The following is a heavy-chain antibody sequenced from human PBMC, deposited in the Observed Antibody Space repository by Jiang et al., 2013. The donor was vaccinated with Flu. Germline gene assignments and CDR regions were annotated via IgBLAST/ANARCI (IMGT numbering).Heavy chain of an antibody. D-gene: IGHD4-17*01. CDR3: ARDRRAWRTVDAFDI. V-gene: IGHV7-4-1*02. J-gene: IGHJ3*02. Sequence: FTSYAMNWVRQAPGQGLEWMGWINTNTGNPTYAQGFTGRFVFSLDTSVSTAYLQISSLKAEDTAVYYCARDRRAWRTVDAFDIWGQGTMVTVSS. CDR1: FTSYA. CDR2: INTNTGNP.